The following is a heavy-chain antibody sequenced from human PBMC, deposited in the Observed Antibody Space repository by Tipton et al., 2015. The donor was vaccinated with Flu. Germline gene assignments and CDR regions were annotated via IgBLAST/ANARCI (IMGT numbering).Heavy chain of an antibody. CDR1: SFTFSTYW. D-gene: IGHD5-18*01. CDR2: IKKDGSEK. J-gene: IGHJ4*02. Sequence: SLRLSCEASSFTFSTYWMNWVRQAPGKGLEWVAIIKKDGSEKLYADSVKGRFTISRDNAKNTLHLQMNSLRAEDTALYYCARGSGGYSYGWGQGTLVTVSS. V-gene: IGHV3-7*01. CDR3: ARGSGGYSYG.